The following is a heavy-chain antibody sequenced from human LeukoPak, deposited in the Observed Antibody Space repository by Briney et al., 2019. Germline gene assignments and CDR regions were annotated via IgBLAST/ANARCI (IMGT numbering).Heavy chain of an antibody. CDR2: INQDGSKE. CDR3: VRDGGVSGYDLLDY. CDR1: GFTFSNYW. V-gene: IGHV3-7*01. D-gene: IGHD5-12*01. J-gene: IGHJ4*02. Sequence: QPGGSLRLSCAASGFTFSNYWMTWVRQAPGKGLEWVAHINQDGSKEYYMDSVKARFTISRDNAKNSLSLQMNSLRAEDMAVYYCVRDGGVSGYDLLDYWGQGTLVTVSS.